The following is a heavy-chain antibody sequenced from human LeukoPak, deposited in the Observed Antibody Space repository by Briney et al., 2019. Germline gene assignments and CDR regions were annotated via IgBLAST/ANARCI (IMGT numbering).Heavy chain of an antibody. CDR2: IYTSGST. D-gene: IGHD6-13*01. Sequence: SETLSLTCTVSGGSISSYYWSWIRQPAGKGLEWIGRIYTSGSTNYNPSLKSRVTMSVDTSKNQFSLKLSSVTAADTAVYYCARDPGIAAAATGGWFDPWGQGTLVTVSS. V-gene: IGHV4-4*07. CDR3: ARDPGIAAAATGGWFDP. J-gene: IGHJ5*02. CDR1: GGSISSYY.